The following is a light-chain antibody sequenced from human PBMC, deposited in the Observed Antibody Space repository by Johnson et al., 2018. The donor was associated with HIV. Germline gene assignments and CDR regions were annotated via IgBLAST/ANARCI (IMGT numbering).Light chain of an antibody. CDR1: SSNIGNNY. CDR2: ENN. CDR3: GTWDSSLSAGDV. J-gene: IGLJ1*01. V-gene: IGLV1-51*02. Sequence: QSVLTQPPSVSAAPGQKVTISCSGSSSNIGNNYVSWYQQLPGTAPKLLIYENNKRPSGIPDRFYGSKSGTSATLGITGLQTGDEADYYCGTWDSSLSAGDVFGTGTKVTVL.